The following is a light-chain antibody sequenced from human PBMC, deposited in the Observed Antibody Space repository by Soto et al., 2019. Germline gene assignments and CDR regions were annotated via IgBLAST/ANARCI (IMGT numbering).Light chain of an antibody. CDR1: SSDDGGYNY. V-gene: IGLV2-14*01. CDR2: DVR. CDR3: SSYTSSSTLNYV. J-gene: IGLJ1*01. Sequence: QSALTQPASVSWSPGQSITISCTGTSSDDGGYNYVSWYQQHPGKAPKLMIYDVRNRPSGVSNRFSGSKSGNTASLTISGLQAEDEADYYCSSYTSSSTLNYVFGTGTKVTVL.